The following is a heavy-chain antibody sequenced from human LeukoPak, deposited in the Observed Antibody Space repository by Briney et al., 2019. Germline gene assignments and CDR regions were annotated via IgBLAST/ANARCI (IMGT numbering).Heavy chain of an antibody. Sequence: PSETLSLTCAVSGYSISSGYYWGWIRQPPGKGLEWIGRIYHSGSTYYNPSLKSRVTISVDTSKNQFSLKLSSVTAADTAVYYCARDIPYYYDSSGYFDYWGQGTLVTVSS. D-gene: IGHD3-22*01. V-gene: IGHV4-38-2*02. J-gene: IGHJ4*02. CDR2: IYHSGST. CDR3: ARDIPYYYDSSGYFDY. CDR1: GYSISSGYY.